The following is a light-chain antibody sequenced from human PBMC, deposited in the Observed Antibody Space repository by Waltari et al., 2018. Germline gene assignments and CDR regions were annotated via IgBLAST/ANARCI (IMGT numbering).Light chain of an antibody. CDR3: CSYTSGGTYV. V-gene: IGLV2-23*01. J-gene: IGLJ1*01. CDR2: EGN. Sequence: QSALTQPASLSGSPGQSITMSCTGTRNDIGKFNLVSWYQQQPGKAPKVVIYEGNKRPSGTSQRFSGYRSGNTASLTISGLQPEDEADYYCCSYTSGGTYVFGTGTRVTVL. CDR1: RNDIGKFNL.